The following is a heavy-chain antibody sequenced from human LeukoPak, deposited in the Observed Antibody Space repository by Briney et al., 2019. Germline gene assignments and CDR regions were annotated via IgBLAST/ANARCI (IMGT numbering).Heavy chain of an antibody. D-gene: IGHD2-2*01. CDR2: IKSKTDGGTT. CDR1: GFTFSSYS. CDR3: TTDRVVGYCSSTSCYFEGNY. V-gene: IGHV3-15*01. J-gene: IGHJ4*02. Sequence: GGSLRLSCAASGFTFSSYSMSWVRQAPGKGLEWVGRIKSKTDGGTTDYAAPVKGRFTISRDDSKNTLYLQMNSLKTEDTAVYYCTTDRVVGYCSSTSCYFEGNYWGQGTLVTVSS.